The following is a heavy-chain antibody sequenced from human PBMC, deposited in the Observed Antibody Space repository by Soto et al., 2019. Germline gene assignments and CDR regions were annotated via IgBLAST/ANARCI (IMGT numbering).Heavy chain of an antibody. V-gene: IGHV4-59*01. Sequence: PSETLSLTCTVSGGSISSYYWSWIRQPPGKGLEWIGYIYYSGSTNYNPSLKSRATISVDTSKNQFSLKLSSVTAADTAVYYCARDSGIAVAGPRGYYYYYGMDVWGQGTTVT. CDR2: IYYSGST. CDR3: ARDSGIAVAGPRGYYYYYGMDV. D-gene: IGHD6-19*01. J-gene: IGHJ6*02. CDR1: GGSISSYY.